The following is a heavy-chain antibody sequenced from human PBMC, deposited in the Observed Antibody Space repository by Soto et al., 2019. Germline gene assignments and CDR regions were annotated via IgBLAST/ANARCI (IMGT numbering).Heavy chain of an antibody. CDR3: VRQPPATAAFDV. Sequence: QVQLQESGPGLVKPSETLSLTCTVSGGSVSNYYWSWIRQPPGKGLEWIGYIYYSGDTNYNPSLKSRVTMSVYTSKNQVALNLSSVTAADTAVYYCVRQPPATAAFDVWGQGTMVTVSS. CDR1: GGSVSNYY. D-gene: IGHD5-12*01. J-gene: IGHJ3*01. V-gene: IGHV4-59*08. CDR2: IYYSGDT.